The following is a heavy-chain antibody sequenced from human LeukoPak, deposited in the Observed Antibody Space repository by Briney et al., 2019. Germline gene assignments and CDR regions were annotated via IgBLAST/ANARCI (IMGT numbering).Heavy chain of an antibody. CDR1: GYTFTTYG. D-gene: IGHD3-10*01. J-gene: IGHJ1*01. CDR2: ISAYNGNT. CDR3: ARETVLLWFGDPGVGPEYFQD. V-gene: IGHV1-18*01. Sequence: ASVKVSCKASGYTFTTYGISWVRQAPGQGLEWMGWISAYNGNTNYAPKLQGRATMTTDTSTSTAYMELRSLRSDDTAVYYCARETVLLWFGDPGVGPEYFQDWGQGTLVTVSS.